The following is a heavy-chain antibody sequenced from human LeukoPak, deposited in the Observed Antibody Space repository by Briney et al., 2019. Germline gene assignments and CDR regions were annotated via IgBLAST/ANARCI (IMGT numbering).Heavy chain of an antibody. D-gene: IGHD6-13*01. CDR2: IYHSGST. V-gene: IGHV4-38-2*02. CDR1: GYSISSGYY. Sequence: SETLSLTCTVSGYSISSGYYWGWIRQPPGKGLEWIGSIYHSGSTYYNPSLKSRVTISVDTSKNQFSLKLSSVTAADTAVYYCASSRYSSSWYVAFDIWGQGTMVTVSS. CDR3: ASSRYSSSWYVAFDI. J-gene: IGHJ3*02.